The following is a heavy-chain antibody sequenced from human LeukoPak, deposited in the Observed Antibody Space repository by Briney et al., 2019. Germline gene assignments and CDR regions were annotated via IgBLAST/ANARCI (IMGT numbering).Heavy chain of an antibody. CDR3: ATSGWYLLPGVY. CDR2: IYYSGST. CDR1: GDSISSTNYY. V-gene: IGHV4-39*01. D-gene: IGHD6-19*01. J-gene: IGHJ4*02. Sequence: PSETLSLTCTVSGDSISSTNYYWGWIRQPPGKGLEWIGSIYYSGSTYYNPSLESRVTISVDTSKNQFSLKLSSVTAADTAVYYCATSGWYLLPGVYWGQGTLVTVSS.